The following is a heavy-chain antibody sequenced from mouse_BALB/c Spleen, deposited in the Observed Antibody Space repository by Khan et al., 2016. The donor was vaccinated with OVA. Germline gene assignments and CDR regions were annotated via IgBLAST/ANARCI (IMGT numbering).Heavy chain of an antibody. Sequence: EVQGVESGGGLVKPGGSLKLSCAASGFTFNIYAMSWVRQRPEKRLEWVASIISGYSTYYSDSVKGQLTISRDNARNILYLQMFSLRSADTTMYYGTSESYGSNYGGFAYWGQGTLVTVSA. J-gene: IGHJ3*01. CDR1: GFTFNIYA. V-gene: IGHV5-6-5*01. CDR3: TSESYGSNYGGFAY. CDR2: IISGYST. D-gene: IGHD1-1*01.